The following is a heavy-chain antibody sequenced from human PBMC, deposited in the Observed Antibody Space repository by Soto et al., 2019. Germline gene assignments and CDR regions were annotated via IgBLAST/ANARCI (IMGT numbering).Heavy chain of an antibody. V-gene: IGHV4-4*07. J-gene: IGHJ5*02. CDR2: IYTSGST. CDR1: GGSISSYY. CDR3: ARALMVYATGYNWFDP. D-gene: IGHD2-8*01. Sequence: QVQLQESGPGLVKPSETLSLTCTVSGGSISSYYWSWIRQPAGKGLEWIGRIYTSGSTSYNPSLKSRVTMSVDTSKNQFSLKLSSVTAADTAVYYCARALMVYATGYNWFDPWGQGTLVTVSS.